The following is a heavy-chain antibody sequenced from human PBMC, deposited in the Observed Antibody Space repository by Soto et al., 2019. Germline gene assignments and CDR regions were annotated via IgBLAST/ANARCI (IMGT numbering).Heavy chain of an antibody. CDR1: GFTFSSYA. J-gene: IGHJ4*02. Sequence: QVQLVESGGGGVQPGRSLRLSCAASGFTFSSYAMHWVRQAPGKGLEWVAVISYDGSNKYYADYVKGRFTISRDNSKNTLYLQLNSLRAEDTAVYYCARPRGGDRDGYNFAYWGQGPLVTVSS. CDR3: ARPRGGDRDGYNFAY. D-gene: IGHD5-12*01. CDR2: ISYDGSNK. V-gene: IGHV3-30-3*01.